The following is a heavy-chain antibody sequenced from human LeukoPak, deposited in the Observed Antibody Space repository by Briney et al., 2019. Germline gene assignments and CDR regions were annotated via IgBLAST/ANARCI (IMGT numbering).Heavy chain of an antibody. CDR2: INHSGST. D-gene: IGHD3-3*01. V-gene: IGHV4-34*01. Sequence: PSETLSLTCAVYGGSFSGYYWSWIRQPPGKGLEWIGEINHSGSTNYNPSLKSRDTRSVDTSKNQITLKLSYVTAADTAVYYCARETDFGSGYYLDPWGQGTLVTVSS. J-gene: IGHJ5*02. CDR3: ARETDFGSGYYLDP. CDR1: GGSFSGYY.